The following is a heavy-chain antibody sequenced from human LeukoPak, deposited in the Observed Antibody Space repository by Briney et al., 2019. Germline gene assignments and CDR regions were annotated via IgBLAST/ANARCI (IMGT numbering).Heavy chain of an antibody. CDR2: ISINGAGT. CDR1: GFTFSLYA. V-gene: IGHV3-64D*09. J-gene: IGHJ3*02. D-gene: IGHD6-13*01. CDR3: VKGGSYSSHAFDI. Sequence: LGRTLRLSYSASGFTFSLYAMQWVRQAPAKGLEAGSSISINGAGTYYADSLKGRFTIPRHNSRNTLYLQMSSLRADATAVYCCVKGGSYSSHAFDIWGEGTMVTVSS.